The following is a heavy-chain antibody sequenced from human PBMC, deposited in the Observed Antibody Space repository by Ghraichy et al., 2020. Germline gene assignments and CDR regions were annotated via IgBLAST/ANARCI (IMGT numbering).Heavy chain of an antibody. CDR2: ISSSGSTI. CDR1: GFTFSDYY. CDR3: ARSGLGQVLHYGDQTLDY. J-gene: IGHJ4*02. V-gene: IGHV3-11*01. D-gene: IGHD4-17*01. Sequence: GGSLRLSCAASGFTFSDYYMSWIRQAPGKGLEWVSYISSSGSTIYYADSVKGRFTISRDNAKNSLYLQMNSLRAEDTAVYYCARSGLGQVLHYGDQTLDYWGQGTLVTVSS.